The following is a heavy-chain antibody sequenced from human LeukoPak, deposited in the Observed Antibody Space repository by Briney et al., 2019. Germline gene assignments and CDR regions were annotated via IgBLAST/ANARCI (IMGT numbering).Heavy chain of an antibody. CDR2: ISYDGSNK. D-gene: IGHD2-15*01. CDR3: AKERCSGGSCYYY. CDR1: GFTFSSYG. J-gene: IGHJ4*02. Sequence: PGRSLRLSCAASGFTFSSYGMNWVREAPGKGMEWVAVISYDGSNKYYADSVKGRFTISRDNSKSTLYLQMNSLRAEDTAVYYCAKERCSGGSCYYYWGQGTLVTVSS. V-gene: IGHV3-30*18.